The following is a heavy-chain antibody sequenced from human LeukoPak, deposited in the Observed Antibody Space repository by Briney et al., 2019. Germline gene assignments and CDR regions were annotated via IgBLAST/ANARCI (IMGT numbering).Heavy chain of an antibody. Sequence: KPSETLSLTCAVYGGSFSGYYWSWIRQPPGKGLEWIGEINHSGSTNYNPSLKSRVTISVDTSKNQFSLKLSSVTAADTAVYYCARGRLGSVVFEGYYYFMDVWGKGTTVTVSS. V-gene: IGHV4-34*01. CDR1: GGSFSGYY. D-gene: IGHD3-22*01. CDR3: ARGRLGSVVFEGYYYFMDV. CDR2: INHSGST. J-gene: IGHJ6*03.